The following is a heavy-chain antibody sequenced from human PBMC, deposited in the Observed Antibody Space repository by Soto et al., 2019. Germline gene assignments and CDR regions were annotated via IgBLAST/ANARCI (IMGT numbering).Heavy chain of an antibody. D-gene: IGHD2-21*02. CDR1: GGSISSGGYY. Sequence: QVQLQESGPGLVKPSQTLSLTCTVSGGSISSGGYYWSWIRQHPGKGLEWNGYIYYSGSTHYNPSLPSRVTISVDTSKTPISLKLSSVTAAATAVYYCARVCGGDCHTAMDVWAQGTTFTVSS. V-gene: IGHV4-31*03. CDR2: IYYSGST. J-gene: IGHJ6*02. CDR3: ARVCGGDCHTAMDV.